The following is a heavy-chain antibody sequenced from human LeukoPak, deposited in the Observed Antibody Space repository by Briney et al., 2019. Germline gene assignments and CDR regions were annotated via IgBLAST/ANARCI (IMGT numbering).Heavy chain of an antibody. J-gene: IGHJ4*02. CDR3: ARSPTYYYDSRGYYYGGYYFDY. CDR1: GFTVSSNY. V-gene: IGHV3-66*01. D-gene: IGHD3-22*01. Sequence: PGGSLRLSCAASGFTVSSNYMSWVRQVPGKGLEWVSVIYSGGSTYYADSVKGRFTISRDNSKNTLYLQMNSLRAEDTAVYYCARSPTYYYDSRGYYYGGYYFDYWGQGTLVTVSS. CDR2: IYSGGST.